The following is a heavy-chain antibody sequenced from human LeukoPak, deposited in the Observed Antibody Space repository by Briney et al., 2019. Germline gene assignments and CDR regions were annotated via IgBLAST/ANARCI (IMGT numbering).Heavy chain of an antibody. CDR1: GFTFSTAS. Sequence: PGGSLRLSCAASGFTFSTASLHWVRQAPGRGLEWVSAFDTGFGTYYPDSLKGRFTISRDNSKNTLFLQMNSLRAEDTAVYYCAGYYDIYYYGMDVWGQGTTVTVSS. CDR2: FDTGFGT. V-gene: IGHV3-23*01. CDR3: AGYYDIYYYGMDV. J-gene: IGHJ6*02. D-gene: IGHD3-9*01.